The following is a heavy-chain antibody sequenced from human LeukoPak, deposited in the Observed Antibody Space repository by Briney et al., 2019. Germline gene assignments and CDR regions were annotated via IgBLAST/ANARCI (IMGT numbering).Heavy chain of an antibody. Sequence: NPSETLSLTCAVYGGSFSGYYWSWIRQPPGKGLEWIGEINHSGSTNYNPSLKSRVTISVDTSKNQFSLKLSSVTAADTAVYYCARVRAGYYFDYWGQGTLVIVSS. J-gene: IGHJ4*02. CDR1: GGSFSGYY. V-gene: IGHV4-34*01. D-gene: IGHD5-24*01. CDR2: INHSGST. CDR3: ARVRAGYYFDY.